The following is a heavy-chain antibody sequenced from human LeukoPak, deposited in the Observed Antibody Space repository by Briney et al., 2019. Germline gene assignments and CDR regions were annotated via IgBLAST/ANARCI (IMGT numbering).Heavy chain of an antibody. CDR1: GGSISSYY. V-gene: IGHV4-59*01. Sequence: PSETLSLTCTVSGGSISSYYWSWIRQPPGKGLEWIGYVYYSGSTNYNPSLKSRVTISVDTSKNQFSLKLSSVTAADTAVYYCARVSGPAARFDPWGQGTLVTVSS. D-gene: IGHD2-2*01. CDR3: ARVSGPAARFDP. CDR2: VYYSGST. J-gene: IGHJ5*02.